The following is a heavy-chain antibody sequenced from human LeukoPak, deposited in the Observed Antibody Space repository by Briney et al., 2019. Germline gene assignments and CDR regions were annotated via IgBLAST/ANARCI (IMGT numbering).Heavy chain of an antibody. J-gene: IGHJ6*02. D-gene: IGHD6-19*01. CDR3: AGRLGSGYYYYGMDV. V-gene: IGHV1-69*13. CDR1: GGTFSSYA. Sequence: WASVNVSCKASGGTFSSYAISWVRQAPGQGLEWMGGIIPIFGTANYAQKFQGRVTITADESTSTAYMELSSLRSEDTAVYYCAGRLGSGYYYYGMDVWGQGTTVTVSS. CDR2: IIPIFGTA.